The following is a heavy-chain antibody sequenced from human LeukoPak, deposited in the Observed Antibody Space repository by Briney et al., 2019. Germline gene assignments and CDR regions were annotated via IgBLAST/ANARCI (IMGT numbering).Heavy chain of an antibody. D-gene: IGHD3-22*01. V-gene: IGHV4-38-2*01. CDR2: IYHSGST. CDR1: GYSISSGYY. Sequence: PSETLSLTCAVSGYSISSGYYWGWIRQPPGKGLEWIGSIYHSGSTYYNPSLKSRVSISVDTSKSQFSLKLSSVPAADAAVYYCASTMMPKDAFDIWGQGRMVTVSS. J-gene: IGHJ3*02. CDR3: ASTMMPKDAFDI.